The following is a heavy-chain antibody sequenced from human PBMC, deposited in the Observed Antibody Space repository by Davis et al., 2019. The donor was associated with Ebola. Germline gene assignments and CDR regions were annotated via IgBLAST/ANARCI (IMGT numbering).Heavy chain of an antibody. D-gene: IGHD6-6*01. Sequence: SETLSLTCAVYGGSFSGYYWSWIRQPPGKGLEWIGEINHSGRTNYNPSLKSRVTISVDTSKNQFSLKLSSVTAADTAVYYCARARNGRRYSSSGSRYYYYGMDVWGQGTTVTVSS. V-gene: IGHV4-34*01. CDR3: ARARNGRRYSSSGSRYYYYGMDV. CDR2: INHSGRT. CDR1: GGSFSGYY. J-gene: IGHJ6*02.